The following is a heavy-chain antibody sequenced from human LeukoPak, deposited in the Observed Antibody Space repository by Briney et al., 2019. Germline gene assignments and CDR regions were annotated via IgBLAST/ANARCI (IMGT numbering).Heavy chain of an antibody. V-gene: IGHV3-23*01. CDR1: GFTFSSYA. J-gene: IGHJ4*02. CDR3: AKPGEMATTALYYFDY. Sequence: PGGSLRLSCAASGFTFSSYAMSWVRQAPGKGLEWVSAISGSGGSTYYADSVKGRFTISRDNSKNTLYLQMNSLRAEDTAVYYCAKPGEMATTALYYFDYWGQGTLVTVSS. CDR2: ISGSGGST. D-gene: IGHD5-24*01.